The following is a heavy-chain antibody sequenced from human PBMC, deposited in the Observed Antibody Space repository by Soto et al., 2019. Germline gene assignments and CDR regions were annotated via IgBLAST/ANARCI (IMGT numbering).Heavy chain of an antibody. CDR3: ARESPYYDYVWGSYRYLFDY. Sequence: ASVKVSCKASGYTFTSYGISWVRQAPGQGLEWMGWISAYNGNTNYAQKLQGRVTMTTDTSTSTAYMELRSLRSDDTAVYYCARESPYYDYVWGSYRYLFDYWGQGTLVTVSS. CDR2: ISAYNGNT. V-gene: IGHV1-18*01. CDR1: GYTFTSYG. D-gene: IGHD3-16*02. J-gene: IGHJ4*02.